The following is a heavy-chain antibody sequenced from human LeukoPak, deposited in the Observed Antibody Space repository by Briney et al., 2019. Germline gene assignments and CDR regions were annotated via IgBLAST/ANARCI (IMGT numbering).Heavy chain of an antibody. CDR3: ARSRGSLPFDY. D-gene: IGHD3-10*01. Sequence: SETLSLTCTVSGASISSSPYSWSWIRQPAGRGLEWIGRITSSGNTKYNPSLKSRLTISFDTSKNQFSLKLNSVTAADTAVYYCARSRGSLPFDYWGQGTLVTVSS. CDR2: ITSSGNT. V-gene: IGHV4-61*02. CDR1: GASISSSPYS. J-gene: IGHJ4*02.